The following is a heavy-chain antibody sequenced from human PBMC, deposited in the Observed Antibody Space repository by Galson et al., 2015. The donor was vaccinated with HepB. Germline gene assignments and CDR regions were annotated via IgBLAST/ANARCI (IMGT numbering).Heavy chain of an antibody. CDR3: ARGEGNGDYLYYYYSYYMDV. J-gene: IGHJ6*03. V-gene: IGHV4-34*01. CDR1: GGSFSGYY. D-gene: IGHD4-17*01. CDR2: INHSGST. Sequence: SETLSLTCAVYGGSFSGYYWSWIRQPPGKGLEWIGEINHSGSTNYNPSLKSRVTISVDTSKNQFSLKLSSVTAADTAVYYCARGEGNGDYLYYYYSYYMDVWGKGTTVTVSS.